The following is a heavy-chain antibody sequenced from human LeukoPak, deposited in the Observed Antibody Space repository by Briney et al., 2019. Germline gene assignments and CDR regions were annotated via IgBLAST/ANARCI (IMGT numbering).Heavy chain of an antibody. CDR3: ARGEYYYDSSGSPYYFDY. V-gene: IGHV3-64*01. J-gene: IGHJ4*02. CDR2: ISSNGGST. Sequence: GRSLRPSRAASGFTFSSYAMHWVRQAPGNGLEYVSAISSNGGSTYYANSVKGRFIISRDNSKNTLYLQMGSLRAEDMAVYYCARGEYYYDSSGSPYYFDYWGQGTLVTVSS. D-gene: IGHD3-22*01. CDR1: GFTFSSYA.